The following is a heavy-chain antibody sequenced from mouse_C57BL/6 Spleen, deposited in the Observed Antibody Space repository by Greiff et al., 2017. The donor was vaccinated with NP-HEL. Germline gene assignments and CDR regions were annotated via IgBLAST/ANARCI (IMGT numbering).Heavy chain of an antibody. D-gene: IGHD2-1*01. CDR3: ANGNYDGAMDY. J-gene: IGHJ4*01. CDR2: INPGSGGT. Sequence: QVQLQQSGAELVRPGTSVKVSCKASGYAFTNYLIEWVKQRPGQGLEWIGVINPGSGGTNYNEKFKGKATLTADKSSSTDYMQLSSLTSEDSAVYFCANGNYDGAMDYWGQGTSVTVSS. CDR1: GYAFTNYL. V-gene: IGHV1-54*01.